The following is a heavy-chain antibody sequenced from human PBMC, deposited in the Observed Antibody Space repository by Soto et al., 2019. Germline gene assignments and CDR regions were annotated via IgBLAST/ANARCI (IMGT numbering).Heavy chain of an antibody. CDR2: IWYDGSNK. D-gene: IGHD5-12*01. Sequence: GGSLRLSCAASGFTFSSYGMHWVRQAPGKGLEWVAVIWYDGSNKYYADSVKGRFTISRDNFKNTLYLQMNSLRAEDTAVYYCARGDRSGLHFDYWGQGTLVTVSS. V-gene: IGHV3-33*01. CDR1: GFTFSSYG. CDR3: ARGDRSGLHFDY. J-gene: IGHJ4*02.